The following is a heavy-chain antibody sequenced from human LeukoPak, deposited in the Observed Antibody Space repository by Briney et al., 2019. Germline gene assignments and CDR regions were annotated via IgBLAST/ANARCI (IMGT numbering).Heavy chain of an antibody. V-gene: IGHV1-2*02. CDR2: INPNSGGT. CDR3: ARDSSRGNYVWGSYRLDY. J-gene: IGHJ4*02. D-gene: IGHD3-16*02. CDR1: GYTFTGYY. Sequence: GASVKVSCKASGYTFTGYYMHWVRQAPGQGLEWMGWINPNSGGTNYAQKFQGRVTMTRDTSISTAYTELSRLRSDDTAVYYCARDSSRGNYVWGSYRLDYWGQGTLVTVSS.